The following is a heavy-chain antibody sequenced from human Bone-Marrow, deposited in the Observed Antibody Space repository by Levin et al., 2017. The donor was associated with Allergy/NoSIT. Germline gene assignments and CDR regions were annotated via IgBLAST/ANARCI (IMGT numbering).Heavy chain of an antibody. V-gene: IGHV3-33*01. J-gene: IGHJ6*02. CDR1: AFTFSAYG. D-gene: IGHD1/OR15-1a*01. CDR2: IWYDGSDR. Sequence: GESLKISCAASAFTFSAYGMHWVRQAPGRGLEWVAVIWYDGSDRYYADSVKGRFTISRDNSKNTLSLQMNSLRAEDTAIYYCARDMNKAQYNYGMDVWGQGTTVTVSS. CDR3: ARDMNKAQYNYGMDV.